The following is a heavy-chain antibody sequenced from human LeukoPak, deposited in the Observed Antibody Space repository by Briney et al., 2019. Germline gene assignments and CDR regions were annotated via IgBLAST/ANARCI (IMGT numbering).Heavy chain of an antibody. CDR3: ARGYDRNYYYYYGMDV. D-gene: IGHD5-12*01. J-gene: IGHJ6*02. CDR1: GYTFTSYA. V-gene: IGHV7-4-1*02. Sequence: GASVKVSCKASGYTFTSYAMNWVRQAPGQGLEWMGWINTNTGNPTYAQGFTGRFVFSLDTSVSTAYLQISSLKAEDTAVYYCARGYDRNYYYYYGMDVWGQGTTVTVSS. CDR2: INTNTGNP.